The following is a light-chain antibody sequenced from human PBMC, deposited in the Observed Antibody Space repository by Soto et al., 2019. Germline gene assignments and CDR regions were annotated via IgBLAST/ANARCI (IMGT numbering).Light chain of an antibody. Sequence: QSALTQPRSVSGSPGQSVTISCTGTSSDVGGYNYVSWYQLHPGTAPKLMIYGVSKRPSGVPDRFSGSKSGNTASLTISGLQAEDEADYYCCSYAGSYTWVFGGGTELTVL. CDR2: GVS. CDR1: SSDVGGYNY. CDR3: CSYAGSYTWV. J-gene: IGLJ3*02. V-gene: IGLV2-11*01.